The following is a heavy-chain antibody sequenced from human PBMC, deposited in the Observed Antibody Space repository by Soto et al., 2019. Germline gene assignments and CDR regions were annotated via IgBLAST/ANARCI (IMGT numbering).Heavy chain of an antibody. V-gene: IGHV1-18*01. D-gene: IGHD3-3*01. J-gene: IGHJ4*02. CDR1: GYTFTSYG. CDR2: ISAYNGNT. Sequence: ASVNVSCKXSGYTFTSYGISWVRQAPGQGLEWMGWISAYNGNTNYAQKLQGRVTMTTDTSTSTAYMELRSLRSDDTAVYYCARYYQYYDFWSGYYVDFGYWGQGTLVTVSS. CDR3: ARYYQYYDFWSGYYVDFGY.